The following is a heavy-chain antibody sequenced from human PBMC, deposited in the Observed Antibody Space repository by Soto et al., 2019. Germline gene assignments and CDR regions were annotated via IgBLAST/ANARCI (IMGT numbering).Heavy chain of an antibody. CDR2: VNWNGGST. CDR3: VRGASLNFDY. CDR1: GFTFDDYG. J-gene: IGHJ4*02. Sequence: EVQLVESGGGVLGPGGSLRLSCAASGFTFDDYGMSWARQAPGKGLEWVSGVNWNGGSTGYADSVKGRFTISRDNAKNSLYLQMNSLRAEDTAFYYCVRGASLNFDYWGQGTLVTVSS. D-gene: IGHD1-26*01. V-gene: IGHV3-20*04.